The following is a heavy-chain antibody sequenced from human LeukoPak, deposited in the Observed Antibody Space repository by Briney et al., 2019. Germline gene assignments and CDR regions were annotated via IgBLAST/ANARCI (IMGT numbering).Heavy chain of an antibody. CDR1: GFTFSNYE. CDR3: ARDLVQLWSKDY. D-gene: IGHD5-18*01. CDR2: ISSSGRNV. J-gene: IGHJ4*02. Sequence: GGSLRLSCAASGFTFSNYEFNWVRQAPGKGLEWVSYISSSGRNVYYADSVKGRFTISRDNAKNSLYLQMNSLRAEDTAVYYCARDLVQLWSKDYWGQGTLVTVSS. V-gene: IGHV3-48*03.